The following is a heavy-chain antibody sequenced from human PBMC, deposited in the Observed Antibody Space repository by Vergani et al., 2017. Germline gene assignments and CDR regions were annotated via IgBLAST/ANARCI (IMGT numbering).Heavy chain of an antibody. CDR1: GFTFDDYA. CDR3: ATSSTSSNYYYYMDV. J-gene: IGHJ6*03. Sequence: EVQLVESGGGLVQPGRFLRLSCAASGFTFDDYAMHWVRQAPGKGLEWVSGISWNSGSIGYADSVKGRFTISRDNAKNSLYLQMNSLRAEETALYYCATSSTSSNYYYYMDVWGKGTTVTVSS. V-gene: IGHV3-9*01. D-gene: IGHD2-2*01. CDR2: ISWNSGSI.